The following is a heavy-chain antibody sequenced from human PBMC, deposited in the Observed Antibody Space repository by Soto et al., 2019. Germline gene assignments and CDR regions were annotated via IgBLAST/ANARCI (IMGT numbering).Heavy chain of an antibody. J-gene: IGHJ4*02. CDR3: ATYDDYDWETYRFRH. CDR1: GLTFRTYL. D-gene: IGHD3-16*02. CDR2: IKTAGSEE. Sequence: EVQLVESGGDLVQPGGSLKLSCRTSGLTFRTYLMSWVRQAPGKGLEWVANIKTAGSEEYYADSVEGRFTISRDNTKNSLYLHMNSLSADDTAMYYCATYDDYDWETYRFRHWRQGTLVTVTS. V-gene: IGHV3-7*01.